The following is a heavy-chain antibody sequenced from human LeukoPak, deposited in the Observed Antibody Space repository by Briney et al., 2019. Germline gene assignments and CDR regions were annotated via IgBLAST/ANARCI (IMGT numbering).Heavy chain of an antibody. D-gene: IGHD3-9*01. CDR1: GFTFSSYE. J-gene: IGHJ4*02. V-gene: IGHV3-48*03. CDR2: ISSSGSTI. CDR3: AREGVYDILTGAVDY. Sequence: GGSLRLSCAASGFTFSSYEMNWVRQAPGKGLEWVSYISSSGSTIYYADSVKGRFTISRDNAKNSLYLQMNSLRAEDTAVYYRAREGVYDILTGAVDYWGQGTLVTVSS.